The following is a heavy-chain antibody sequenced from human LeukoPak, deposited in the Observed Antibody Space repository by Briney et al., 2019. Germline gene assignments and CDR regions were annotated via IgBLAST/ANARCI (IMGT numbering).Heavy chain of an antibody. V-gene: IGHV4-59*01. J-gene: IGHJ4*02. CDR2: TYYSGST. D-gene: IGHD2/OR15-2a*01. CDR1: GGSISSYY. CDR3: AGDTLGFDY. Sequence: PSETLSLTCTVSGGSISSYYWNWIRQPPGKGLEWIGYTYYSGSTNYNPSLKSRVTISIDTSKNQFSLKLSSVTAADTAVYYCAGDTLGFDYWGQGTLVTVSS.